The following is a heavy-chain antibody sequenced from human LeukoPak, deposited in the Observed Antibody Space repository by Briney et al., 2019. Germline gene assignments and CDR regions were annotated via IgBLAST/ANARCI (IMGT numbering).Heavy chain of an antibody. CDR3: ARVPSYGTAFDI. CDR2: IIPIFGTA. V-gene: IGHV1-69*05. CDR1: GGTFSSYA. Sequence: ASVKVSCKASGGTFSSYAISWVRQAPGQGLEWMGGIIPIFGTANYAQKFQGRVTITTDESTSTAYMELSSLRPEDTAVYYCARVPSYGTAFDIWGQGTMVTVSS. D-gene: IGHD5-18*01. J-gene: IGHJ3*02.